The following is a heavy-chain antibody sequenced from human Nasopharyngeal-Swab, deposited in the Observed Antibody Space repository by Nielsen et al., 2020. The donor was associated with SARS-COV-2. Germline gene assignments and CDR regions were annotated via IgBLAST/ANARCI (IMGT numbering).Heavy chain of an antibody. Sequence: SGPTLVKPTQTLRLTCTLSGFSLSTTGMCVNWVRQAPGKALEWLARIDWDGDKHYRKSLKTRLTISKDTSNNQVVLTMTNMDPMDTGIYYCARIGKRYYFDYWGQGTLVTVSS. CDR2: IDWDGDK. V-gene: IGHV2-70*19. CDR3: ARIGKRYYFDY. CDR1: GFSLSTTGMC. J-gene: IGHJ4*02. D-gene: IGHD5-24*01.